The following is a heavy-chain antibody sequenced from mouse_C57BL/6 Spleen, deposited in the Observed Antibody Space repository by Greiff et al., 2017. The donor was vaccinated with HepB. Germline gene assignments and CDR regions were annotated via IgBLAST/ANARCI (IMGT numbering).Heavy chain of an antibody. Sequence: VQLQQSGAELVKPGASVKLSCKASGYTFTSYWMHWVKQRPGQGLEWIGMIHPNSGSTNYNEKFKSKATLTVDKSSSTAYMQLSSLTSEDSAVYYCAYYTEGYFDVWGTGTTVTVSS. D-gene: IGHD2-12*01. CDR3: AYYTEGYFDV. CDR1: GYTFTSYW. J-gene: IGHJ1*03. V-gene: IGHV1-64*01. CDR2: IHPNSGST.